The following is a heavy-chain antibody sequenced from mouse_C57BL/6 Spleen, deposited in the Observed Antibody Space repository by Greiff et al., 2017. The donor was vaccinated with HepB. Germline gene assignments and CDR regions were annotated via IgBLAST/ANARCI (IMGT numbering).Heavy chain of an antibody. CDR3: ARGDYYGSGAMDY. CDR2: ISSGSSTI. Sequence: DVMLVESGGGLVKPGGSLKLSCAASGFTFSDYGMHWVRQAPEKGLEWVAYISSGSSTIYYADTVKGRFTISRDNAKNTLFLQMTSLRSEDTAMYYCARGDYYGSGAMDYWGQGTSVTVSS. CDR1: GFTFSDYG. D-gene: IGHD1-1*01. V-gene: IGHV5-17*01. J-gene: IGHJ4*01.